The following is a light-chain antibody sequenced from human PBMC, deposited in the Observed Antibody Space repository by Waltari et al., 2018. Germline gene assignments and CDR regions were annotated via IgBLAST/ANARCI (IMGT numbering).Light chain of an antibody. J-gene: IGLJ3*02. CDR1: GSNIGAGYD. V-gene: IGLV1-40*01. CDR3: QSYDTSLSVV. CDR2: GSS. Sequence: QSVLTQPPSVSGAPGQRVTISCTGCGSNIGAGYDGPWYQQLPRAAPKLLIYGSSTRPLGVPDRFFGSTSGTSASLAITGLQAEEEADYYCQSYDTSLSVVFGGGTKLTVL.